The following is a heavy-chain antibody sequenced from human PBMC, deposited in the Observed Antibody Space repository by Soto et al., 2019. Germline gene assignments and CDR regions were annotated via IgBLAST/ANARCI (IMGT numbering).Heavy chain of an antibody. Sequence: SETLSLTCTVSGGSFSHISRDYWTWIRQPPGKGLEWIGHIHYGGSTNYNPSLKSRVTISVDTSKNQVLLQLSSVTAADTAVYYCARDRLRTVTTFWYFDLWGPGTPVTVSS. CDR2: IHYGGST. CDR1: GGSFSHISRDY. CDR3: ARDRLRTVTTFWYFDL. D-gene: IGHD4-17*01. J-gene: IGHJ2*01. V-gene: IGHV4-61*01.